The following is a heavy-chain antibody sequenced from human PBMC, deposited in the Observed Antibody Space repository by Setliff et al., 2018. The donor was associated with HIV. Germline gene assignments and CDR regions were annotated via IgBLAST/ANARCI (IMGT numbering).Heavy chain of an antibody. Sequence: SETLSLTCTVSGASMSSYFWSWVRQTPGKGLEWIGYVLSSGSTYYSSSLESRVTISVDTSKNQFPLKLSSVTAADTAVYYCVRPASYNPGSRFDPWGQGTLVTVSS. D-gene: IGHD1-20*01. CDR2: VLSSGST. CDR1: GASMSSYF. CDR3: VRPASYNPGSRFDP. V-gene: IGHV4-4*08. J-gene: IGHJ5*02.